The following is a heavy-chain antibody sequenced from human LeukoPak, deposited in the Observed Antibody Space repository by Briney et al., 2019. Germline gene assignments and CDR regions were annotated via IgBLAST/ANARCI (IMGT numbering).Heavy chain of an antibody. V-gene: IGHV3-21*01. Sequence: PGGSLRLSCAASGFTFSSYSMNWVRQAPGKGLEWVSSISSSSSYIYYADSVKGRFTISRDNAKNSLYLQMNSLRAEDTAVYYCAIYSSSWYGWFDPWGQGTLVTVSS. CDR2: ISSSSSYI. D-gene: IGHD6-13*01. CDR3: AIYSSSWYGWFDP. J-gene: IGHJ5*02. CDR1: GFTFSSYS.